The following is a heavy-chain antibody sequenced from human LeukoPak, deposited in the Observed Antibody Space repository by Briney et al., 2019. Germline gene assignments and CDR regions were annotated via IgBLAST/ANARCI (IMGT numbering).Heavy chain of an antibody. J-gene: IGHJ4*02. CDR1: GGCISSSSYY. V-gene: IGHV4-39*07. D-gene: IGHD4-17*01. Sequence: SETLSLTCTVSGGCISSSSYYWGWIRQPPGKGLEWIGSIYYSGSTYYNPSLKSRVTISVDTSKDQFSLKLSSVIAADTAVYYCADGDPYYFDYWGQGTLVTVSS. CDR3: ADGDPYYFDY. CDR2: IYYSGST.